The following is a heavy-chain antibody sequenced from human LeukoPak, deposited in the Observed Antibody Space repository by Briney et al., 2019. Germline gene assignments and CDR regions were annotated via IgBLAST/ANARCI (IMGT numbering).Heavy chain of an antibody. CDR2: ISDDGRRK. V-gene: IGHV3-30*18. CDR1: GFSFISHG. D-gene: IGHD4-17*01. CDR3: AKRPSDYGDYVSYFGC. J-gene: IGHJ4*02. Sequence: PGGSLRLSCAASGFSFISHGMHWIRQAPGKGLEWVGVISDDGRRKDYADSVRGRFTISRDNSKDTLYLQMNSLRAEDTAVYYCAKRPSDYGDYVSYFGCWGQGTLVTVSS.